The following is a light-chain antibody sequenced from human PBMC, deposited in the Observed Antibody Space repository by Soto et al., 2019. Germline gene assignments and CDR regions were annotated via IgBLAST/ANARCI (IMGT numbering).Light chain of an antibody. J-gene: IGKJ1*01. V-gene: IGKV1-27*01. CDR3: QNYNSALWT. CDR1: QGISNY. CDR2: AAS. Sequence: DIQMTQSPSSLSASVGDRVTITCRASQGISNYLAWYQQKPGKVPKLLIYAASTLQSGVQSRFSGSGSGTDFTLTISSLQPEDVATYYWQNYNSALWTFGQGTKVEIK.